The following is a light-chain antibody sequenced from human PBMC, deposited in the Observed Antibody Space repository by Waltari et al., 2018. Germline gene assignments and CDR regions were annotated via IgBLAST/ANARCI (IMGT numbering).Light chain of an antibody. CDR3: QQYHDYPWT. J-gene: IGKJ1*01. CDR2: HAS. Sequence: DTQMTQSPSTLSASVGDPVTITCRASQSISSWLAWYQQKPGKAPKLLIFHASSLESGVPSRFSGSGTGTDFTLTITCLQSADFAIYFCQQYHDYPWTFGQGTKVEI. V-gene: IGKV1-5*01. CDR1: QSISSW.